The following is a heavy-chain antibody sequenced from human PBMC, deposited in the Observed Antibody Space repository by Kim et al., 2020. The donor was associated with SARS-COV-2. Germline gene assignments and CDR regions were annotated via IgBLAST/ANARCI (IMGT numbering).Heavy chain of an antibody. CDR3: AKDVKYYDFWSGYTHQQQVYYYYSGMDV. J-gene: IGHJ6*02. D-gene: IGHD3-3*01. CDR1: GFTFSSYG. V-gene: IGHV3-30*18. CDR2: ISYDGSNK. Sequence: GGSLRLSCAASGFTFSSYGMHWVRQAPGKGLEWVAVISYDGSNKYYADSVKGRFTISRDNSKNTLYLQMNSLRAEDTAVYYCAKDVKYYDFWSGYTHQQQVYYYYSGMDVWGRGPTVTVSS.